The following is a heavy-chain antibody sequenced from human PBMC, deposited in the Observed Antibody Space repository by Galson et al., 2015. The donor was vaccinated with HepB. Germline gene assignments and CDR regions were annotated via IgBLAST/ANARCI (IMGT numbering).Heavy chain of an antibody. CDR3: ARGLSAYSSSSFIDY. Sequence: SLRLSCAASGFTFSSCGRFWVRQAPGKGLEWAAIICYDGTNKYYADSVMGRFTISRDNSKKTLYLQMNSLRAEDTAVYDCARGLSAYSSSSFIDYWGQGTLVTVSS. V-gene: IGHV3-33*07. CDR2: ICYDGTNK. J-gene: IGHJ4*02. CDR1: GFTFSSCG. D-gene: IGHD6-6*01.